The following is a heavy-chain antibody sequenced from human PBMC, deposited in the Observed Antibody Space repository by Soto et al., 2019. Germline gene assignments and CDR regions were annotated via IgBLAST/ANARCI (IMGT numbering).Heavy chain of an antibody. D-gene: IGHD6-6*01. J-gene: IGHJ4*02. Sequence: GGSLRLSCAASGFTFSSYAMHWVRQAPGKGLEWVAVISYDGSNKYYADSVKGRFTISRDNSKNTLYLQMNSLRAEDTAVYYCARLCSSSSYFDYWGQGTLVTVSS. CDR3: ARLCSSSSYFDY. CDR1: GFTFSSYA. CDR2: ISYDGSNK. V-gene: IGHV3-30-3*01.